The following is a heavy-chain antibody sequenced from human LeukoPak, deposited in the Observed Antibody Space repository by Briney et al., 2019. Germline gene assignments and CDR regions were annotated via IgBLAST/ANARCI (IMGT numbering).Heavy chain of an antibody. CDR1: GFTVSTNY. CDR2: VYMGGRT. CDR3: ARGLLRDGYAYAYSFDY. J-gene: IGHJ4*02. D-gene: IGHD5-18*01. V-gene: IGHV3-66*01. Sequence: PGGSLRLSCAASGFTVSTNYMNWVRQAPGKGLEWVAVVYMGGRTYYSDALEGRFTISRDSTKNKIYIQMHNLRDEDTAVYSCARGLLRDGYAYAYSFDYWGQGALVTVSS.